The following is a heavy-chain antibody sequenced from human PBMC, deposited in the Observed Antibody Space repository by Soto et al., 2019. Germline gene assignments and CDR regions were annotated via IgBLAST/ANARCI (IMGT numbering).Heavy chain of an antibody. CDR3: ARHYGSGTYPLDY. J-gene: IGHJ4*02. CDR2: IYSSGSS. CDR1: GGSISGYY. V-gene: IGHV4-59*08. D-gene: IGHD3-10*01. Sequence: QVQLQESGPGLVKPSETLSLTCTVSGGSISGYYWGWIRQPPGRGLEYIGYIYSSGSSNYNPSLKSRVTMSVDTSKNQFSLQLNSVTDADTAVYYCARHYGSGTYPLDYWGRGTLVTVSS.